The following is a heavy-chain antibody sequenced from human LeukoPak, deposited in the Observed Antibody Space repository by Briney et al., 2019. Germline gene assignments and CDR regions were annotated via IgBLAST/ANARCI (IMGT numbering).Heavy chain of an antibody. CDR3: TRVKYDFWNGYYGY. Sequence: GASVKVSCKASGYTFTGYYMHWVRQAPGQGLEWMGWVNPNNGDTYYAQKFQGRVTMTRDTSISTAYMELSRLRSDDTAVYYCTRVKYDFWNGYYGYWGQGVQVTVSS. CDR2: VNPNNGDT. D-gene: IGHD3-3*01. CDR1: GYTFTGYY. V-gene: IGHV1-2*02. J-gene: IGHJ4*02.